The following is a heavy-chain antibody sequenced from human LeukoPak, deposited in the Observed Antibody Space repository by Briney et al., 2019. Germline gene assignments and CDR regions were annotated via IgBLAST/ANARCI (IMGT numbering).Heavy chain of an antibody. D-gene: IGHD5-18*01. V-gene: IGHV1-8*01. Sequence: ASVKVSCKASGYTFTSYDMNWVRQATGQGLEWMGWTNPNSGNTGYAQKFQGRVTMTRNTSISTAYMELSSLRSEDTAVYYCAKRGYSYGDFDYWGQGTLVTVSS. CDR1: GYTFTSYD. CDR2: TNPNSGNT. CDR3: AKRGYSYGDFDY. J-gene: IGHJ4*02.